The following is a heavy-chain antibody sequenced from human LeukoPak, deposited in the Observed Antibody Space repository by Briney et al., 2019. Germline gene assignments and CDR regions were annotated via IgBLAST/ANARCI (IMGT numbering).Heavy chain of an antibody. CDR2: ISGSGGST. Sequence: GGSLRLSCAASGFTFSSYAMSWVRQAPGKGLEWVSAISGSGGSTYYADSVKGRFTISRDNSKNTLYLQMNSLRAEDTAVYYCAIDSSGIDAFDIWGQGTTVTVSS. D-gene: IGHD6-19*01. J-gene: IGHJ3*02. V-gene: IGHV3-23*01. CDR3: AIDSSGIDAFDI. CDR1: GFTFSSYA.